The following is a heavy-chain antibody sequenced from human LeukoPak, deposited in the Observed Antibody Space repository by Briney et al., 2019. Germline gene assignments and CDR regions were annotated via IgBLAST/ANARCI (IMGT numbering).Heavy chain of an antibody. CDR2: ISAYNGNT. CDR1: GYTFTSYG. D-gene: IGHD6-19*01. J-gene: IGHJ3*02. V-gene: IGHV1-18*01. CDR3: ARGTYSSGWYGDAFDI. Sequence: ASVKVSCKASGYTFTSYGISWVRQAPGQGLEWMGWISAYNGNTNYAQKLQGRVTMTTDTSTSTAYMELRSLRSDDTAVYYCARGTYSSGWYGDAFDIWGQGTMVTVSS.